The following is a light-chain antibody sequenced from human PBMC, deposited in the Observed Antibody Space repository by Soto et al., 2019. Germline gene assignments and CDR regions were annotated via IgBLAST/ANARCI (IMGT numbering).Light chain of an antibody. Sequence: EIVLTQSPATLSLSPGERATLSCRASQSVSSYLAWYQQKPGQAPRLLIYDASNRATGIPARFSGSGSGTDFTLTISSREPEDFAAYYCQQLSNWPSLGFGGGTKVEIK. J-gene: IGKJ4*01. CDR1: QSVSSY. CDR2: DAS. V-gene: IGKV3-11*01. CDR3: QQLSNWPSLG.